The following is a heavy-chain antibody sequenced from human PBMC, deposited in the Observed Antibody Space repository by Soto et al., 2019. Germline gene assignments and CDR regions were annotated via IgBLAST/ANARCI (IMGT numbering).Heavy chain of an antibody. CDR2: ISYDGGNK. D-gene: IGHD1-26*01. CDR1: GFTFSSYA. J-gene: IGHJ4*02. CDR3: ARVNSGRDY. V-gene: IGHV3-30-3*01. Sequence: QVQLVESGGGVVQPGRSPRLSCAASGFTFSSYAMHCARQAPANGLEWVAVISYDGGNKYYADSVKGQFTISRDNSQITLYMQMNSLRAEDTAVYYCARVNSGRDYWGEGTLFTVSS.